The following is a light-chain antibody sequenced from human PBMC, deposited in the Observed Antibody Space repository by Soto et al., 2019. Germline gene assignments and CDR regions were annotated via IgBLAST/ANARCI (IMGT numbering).Light chain of an antibody. CDR1: QGIISW. Sequence: DIQMTQSPSFVSASVGDRVTITCRASQGIISWLAWYQQRPGQGPKLLIYDASSLQTGVPSRFSGSGSGTDFTLTLSSLEPEDSATYYCQQVLSFPLTFGGGNKVEIK. CDR2: DAS. J-gene: IGKJ4*01. CDR3: QQVLSFPLT. V-gene: IGKV1-12*01.